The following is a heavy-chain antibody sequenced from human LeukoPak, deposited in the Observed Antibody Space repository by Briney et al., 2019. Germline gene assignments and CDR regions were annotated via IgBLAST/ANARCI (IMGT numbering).Heavy chain of an antibody. CDR3: AGSASYFGY. J-gene: IGHJ4*02. CDR2: TYYRSKWYN. D-gene: IGHD1-26*01. V-gene: IGHV6-1*01. CDR1: GDSVSSNSVG. Sequence: SQTLSLTCAISGDSVSSNSVGWNWIRQSPSRGLEWLGRTYYRSKWYNDYAVSVKSRITINPDTSKNQFSLHLNSVTPEDTAVYYCAGSASYFGYWGQGTLVTVSS.